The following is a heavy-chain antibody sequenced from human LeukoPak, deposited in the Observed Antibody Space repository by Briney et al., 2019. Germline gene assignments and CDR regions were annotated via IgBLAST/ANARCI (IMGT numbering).Heavy chain of an antibody. CDR1: GYSISSGYY. Sequence: PSETLSLTCTVSGYSISSGYYWGWIRQPPGKGLEWIGSIYHSGSTYYNPSLKSRVTISVDTSKNQFSLKLSSVTAADTAVYYCARVAGSGYCEYWGQETLVTVSS. CDR3: ARVAGSGYCEY. CDR2: IYHSGST. V-gene: IGHV4-38-2*02. J-gene: IGHJ4*02. D-gene: IGHD6-19*01.